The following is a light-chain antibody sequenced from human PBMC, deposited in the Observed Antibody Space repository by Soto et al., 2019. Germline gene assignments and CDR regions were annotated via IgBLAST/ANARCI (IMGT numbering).Light chain of an antibody. Sequence: EIVLTQSPGTLSLSQGEGATLSCRASQSINSFLAWYQQRRGQAPRLLIHGASNRATGIPDRFSGSGSGPDFTLTISRLEPEDFAVYYCQQYGSSPRITFGQGTRLEIK. J-gene: IGKJ5*01. V-gene: IGKV3-20*01. CDR2: GAS. CDR1: QSINSF. CDR3: QQYGSSPRIT.